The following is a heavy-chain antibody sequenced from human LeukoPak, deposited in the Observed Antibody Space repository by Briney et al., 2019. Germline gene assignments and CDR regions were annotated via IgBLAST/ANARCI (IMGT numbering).Heavy chain of an antibody. CDR2: IYYSGST. V-gene: IGHV4-59*01. D-gene: IGHD5-12*01. Sequence: PSETLSLTCTVSGGSISSYYWSWIRQPPGKGLEWIGYIYYSGSTNYSPSLKSRVTISVDTSKNQFSLKLSSVTAADTAVYYCARDRGDGAVDVWGQGTTVTVSS. CDR3: ARDRGDGAVDV. CDR1: GGSISSYY. J-gene: IGHJ6*02.